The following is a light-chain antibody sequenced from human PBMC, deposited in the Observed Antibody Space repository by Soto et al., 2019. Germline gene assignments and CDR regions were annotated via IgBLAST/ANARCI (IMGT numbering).Light chain of an antibody. CDR1: QSISDT. V-gene: IGKV3-20*01. Sequence: EIVMTQSPATLSVSPGGRATLSCRASQSISDTLAWYQQKPGQAPRLLIYGASSRATGIPDRFSGSGSGTDFTLTISRLEPEDFALYYCQQYGNSPPLTFGGGTKVDIK. CDR2: GAS. J-gene: IGKJ4*01. CDR3: QQYGNSPPLT.